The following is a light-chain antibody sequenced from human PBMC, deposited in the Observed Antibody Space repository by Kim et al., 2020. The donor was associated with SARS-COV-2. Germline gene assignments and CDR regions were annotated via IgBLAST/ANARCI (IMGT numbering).Light chain of an antibody. V-gene: IGLV3-1*01. CDR2: QDS. CDR1: KLWGEY. J-gene: IGLJ2*01. CDR3: QAWDSSTVV. Sequence: ESPGQTAIITCSGAKLWGEYAGQYQQKPGTSPLLVNYQDSKRPSGIPERFSGSNSWNTATLTISGTQAMDEADYYCQAWDSSTVVFGGGTQLTVL.